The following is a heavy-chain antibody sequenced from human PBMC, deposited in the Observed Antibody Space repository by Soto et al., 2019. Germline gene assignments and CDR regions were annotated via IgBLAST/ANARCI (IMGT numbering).Heavy chain of an antibody. V-gene: IGHV3-23*01. CDR2: IGGAGNDI. CDR1: GFAFSNFH. Sequence: EMQVLESGGGLVQPGGSLRLSCAASGFAFSNFHMNWVRQAPGKGLQWVATIGGAGNDIHYADSVECRFTVSRDNSKNTLHLQMDGLREEDTAIYYCAQRFSDAWEAGMDVWGQGTMVTVSS. D-gene: IGHD1-26*01. CDR3: AQRFSDAWEAGMDV. J-gene: IGHJ6*02.